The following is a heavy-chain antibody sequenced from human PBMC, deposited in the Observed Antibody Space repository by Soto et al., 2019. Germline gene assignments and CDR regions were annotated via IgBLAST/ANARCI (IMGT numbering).Heavy chain of an antibody. CDR1: GYSFTSYW. CDR2: IYPGDSDT. CDR3: ARQGVIAVAANAPYYYYGMDV. D-gene: IGHD6-19*01. J-gene: IGHJ6*02. Sequence: GESLKISCKGSGYSFTSYWIGWVRQMPGKGLEWMGIIYPGDSDTRYSPSFQGQVTISADKSISTAYLQWSSLKASDTAMYYCARQGVIAVAANAPYYYYGMDVWGQGTTVTVSS. V-gene: IGHV5-51*01.